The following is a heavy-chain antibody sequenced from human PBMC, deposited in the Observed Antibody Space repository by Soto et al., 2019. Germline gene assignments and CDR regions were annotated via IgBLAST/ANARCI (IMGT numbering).Heavy chain of an antibody. D-gene: IGHD3-10*01. V-gene: IGHV3-23*01. J-gene: IGHJ4*02. Sequence: GESLKISCAASGITFSSYAMSWVRQAPGKGLEWVSAIMGSGGRTYYADSEKGRFNITRDNSKNTLYLQMNSLRAEDTAVYYCAKPGGSGNQKTFDYWGQGTLVTVSS. CDR2: IMGSGGRT. CDR1: GITFSSYA. CDR3: AKPGGSGNQKTFDY.